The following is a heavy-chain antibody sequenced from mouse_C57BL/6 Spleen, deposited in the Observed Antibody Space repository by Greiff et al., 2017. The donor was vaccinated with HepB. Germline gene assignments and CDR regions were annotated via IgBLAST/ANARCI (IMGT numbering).Heavy chain of an antibody. CDR2: ISYSGST. D-gene: IGHD1-1*01. CDR3: ARDQYYGSSYAGFAY. Sequence: VQLKESGPGMVKPSQSLSLTCTVTGYSITSGYAWHWIRHFPGNILEWMGYISYSGSTNYNPSLKSRISITHDTSKNHFFLKLNSVTTEDTATYYCARDQYYGSSYAGFAYWGQGTLVTVSA. J-gene: IGHJ3*01. CDR1: GYSITSGYA. V-gene: IGHV3-1*01.